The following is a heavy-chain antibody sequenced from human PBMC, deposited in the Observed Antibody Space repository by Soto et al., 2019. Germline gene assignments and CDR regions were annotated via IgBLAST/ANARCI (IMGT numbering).Heavy chain of an antibody. CDR2: ISYDGSNK. J-gene: IGHJ4*02. CDR3: ARDRSIAAAGTVDY. D-gene: IGHD6-13*01. Sequence: GGSLRLSCAASGFTFSSYAMHWVRQAPGKGLEWVAVISYDGSNKYYADSVKGRFTISRDNSKNTLYLQMNSLRAEDTAVYYCARDRSIAAAGTVDYWGQGXLVTVYS. CDR1: GFTFSSYA. V-gene: IGHV3-30-3*01.